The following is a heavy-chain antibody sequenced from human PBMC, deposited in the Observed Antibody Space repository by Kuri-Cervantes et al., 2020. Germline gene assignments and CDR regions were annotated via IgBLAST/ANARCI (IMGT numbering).Heavy chain of an antibody. CDR2: ISSSGSTI. CDR1: GFTFSSYA. J-gene: IGHJ4*02. CDR3: AKDFGYFSSQFRD. D-gene: IGHD6-6*01. V-gene: IGHV3-48*04. Sequence: GESLKISCAASGFTFSSYAMSWVRQAPGKGLEWVSYISSSGSTIYYADSVKGRFTISRDNAKNSLYLQMNSLRTEDTALYYCAKDFGYFSSQFRDWGQGTLVTVSS.